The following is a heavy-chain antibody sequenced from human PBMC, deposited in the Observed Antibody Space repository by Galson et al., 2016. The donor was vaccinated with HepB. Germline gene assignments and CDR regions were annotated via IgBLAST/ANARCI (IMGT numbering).Heavy chain of an antibody. CDR1: GYTFTNYW. Sequence: QYGAEVKKPGESLKISCKGSGYTFTNYWIGWVRQMPGKGLEWMGIIFPGASDTRYSPSFQGQVTFSADQSISTAYLQWSSLKASDTAMYYCARRPADNYGMDVWGQGTTVTVSS. D-gene: IGHD1-14*01. CDR3: ARRPADNYGMDV. V-gene: IGHV5-51*03. J-gene: IGHJ6*02. CDR2: IFPGASDT.